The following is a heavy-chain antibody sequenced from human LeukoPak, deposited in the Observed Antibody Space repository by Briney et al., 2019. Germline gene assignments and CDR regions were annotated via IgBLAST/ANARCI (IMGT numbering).Heavy chain of an antibody. CDR2: INSDGSST. CDR1: GFTFSSYW. D-gene: IGHD2-2*02. Sequence: PGGSLRLSCAASGFTFSSYWMHWVRQAPGKGLVWVSRINSDGSSTSYADSVKGRFTISRDNAKNTLYLQMNSLRAEDTAVYYCARYQLLYRYSDHYFDYWGQGTLVTVSS. CDR3: ARYQLLYRYSDHYFDY. J-gene: IGHJ4*02. V-gene: IGHV3-74*01.